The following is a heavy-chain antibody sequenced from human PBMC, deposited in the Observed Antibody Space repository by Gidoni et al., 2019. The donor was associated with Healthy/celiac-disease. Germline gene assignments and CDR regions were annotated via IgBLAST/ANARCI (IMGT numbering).Heavy chain of an antibody. Sequence: QVQLVESGGGVVQPGRSLRLSCAASGFPFSSYAMHWVRQAPGKGLEWVAVISYDGSNKYYADSVKGRFTISRDNSKNTLYLQMNSLRAEDTAVYYCARDSGAYSGSYFDYWGQGTLVTVSS. J-gene: IGHJ4*02. CDR3: ARDSGAYSGSYFDY. D-gene: IGHD1-26*01. V-gene: IGHV3-30-3*01. CDR1: GFPFSSYA. CDR2: ISYDGSNK.